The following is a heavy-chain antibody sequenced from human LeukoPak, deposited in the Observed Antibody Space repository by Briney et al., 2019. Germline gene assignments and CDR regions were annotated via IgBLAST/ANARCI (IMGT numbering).Heavy chain of an antibody. CDR2: INHSGST. CDR1: GGSISSSSYY. J-gene: IGHJ4*02. CDR3: ARGTTVTTDYFDY. D-gene: IGHD4-17*01. Sequence: SETLSLTCTVSGGSISSSSYYWGWIRQPPGKGLEWIGEINHSGSTNYNPSLKSRVTISVDTSKNQFSLKLSSVTAADTAVYYCARGTTVTTDYFDYWGQGTLVTVSS. V-gene: IGHV4-39*07.